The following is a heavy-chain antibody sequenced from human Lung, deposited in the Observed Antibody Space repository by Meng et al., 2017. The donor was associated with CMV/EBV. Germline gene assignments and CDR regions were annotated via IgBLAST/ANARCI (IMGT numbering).Heavy chain of an antibody. V-gene: IGHV3-30*04. CDR3: ARDHTPTVTTVLFDS. CDR2: ISDDGTNK. Sequence: GESLKISCAASGFTFSSYAMHWVRQAPGKGLEWVAVISDDGTNKYYADSVKGRFTISRDNSKNTLYLPVNSLRAEDTAVYYCARDHTPTVTTVLFDSWGQGSLVTVSS. D-gene: IGHD4-17*01. J-gene: IGHJ4*02. CDR1: GFTFSSYA.